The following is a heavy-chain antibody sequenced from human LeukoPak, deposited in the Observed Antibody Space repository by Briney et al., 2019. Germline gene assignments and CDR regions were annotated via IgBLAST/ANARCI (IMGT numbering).Heavy chain of an antibody. Sequence: SETLSLTCAVSGDSISSALWWNWVRQPPGKGLDWIGEISRDGSTKYNPSLKNRITISKDNSKNQFSLKLNSVTAADTAVYYCTTSSGWYSLNYWGQGVLITVSS. J-gene: IGHJ4*02. D-gene: IGHD1-26*01. CDR1: GDSISSALW. CDR3: TTSSGWYSLNY. V-gene: IGHV4-4*02. CDR2: ISRDGST.